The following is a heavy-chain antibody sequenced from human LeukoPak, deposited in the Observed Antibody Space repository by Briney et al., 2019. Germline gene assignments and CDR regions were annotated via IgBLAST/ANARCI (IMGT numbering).Heavy chain of an antibody. CDR1: GFTFSSYS. Sequence: GGSLRLSCAASGFTFSSYSMNWVRQAPGKGLEWVSSISSSSSYIYYGDSGKGRFTISRDNAKNSLFLQMNSLRAEDTAVYFCARGGDCSGGSCYTPDYWGQGTLVIVSS. CDR2: ISSSSSYI. V-gene: IGHV3-21*01. CDR3: ARGGDCSGGSCYTPDY. J-gene: IGHJ4*02. D-gene: IGHD2-15*01.